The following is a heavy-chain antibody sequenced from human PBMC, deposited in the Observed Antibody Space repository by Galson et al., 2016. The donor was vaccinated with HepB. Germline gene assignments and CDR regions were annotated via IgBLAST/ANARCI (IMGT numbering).Heavy chain of an antibody. CDR1: GASISGYY. Sequence: SETLSLTCSVSGASISGYYLSWIRQPPGKGLEWIGYIYYSGRTNYNPSLKSRVTISVDTSKNQFSLKLSSVTAADTAVYYCARDGSGGWYGFHYGMDVWGQGTTVTVSS. J-gene: IGHJ6*02. CDR2: IYYSGRT. V-gene: IGHV4-59*01. D-gene: IGHD6-19*01. CDR3: ARDGSGGWYGFHYGMDV.